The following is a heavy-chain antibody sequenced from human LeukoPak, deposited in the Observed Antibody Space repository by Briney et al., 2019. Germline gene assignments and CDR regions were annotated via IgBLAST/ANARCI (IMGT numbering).Heavy chain of an antibody. Sequence: PSETLSLTCTVSGGSINRYYWSWIRQPPGKGLEWIGYISYSGSTNYNPSLKSRVIISVDTPKNQFSLKLNSVTAADTAVYYCARDLHYFDSSGYYLYYFDSWGQGTLVTVSS. D-gene: IGHD3-22*01. J-gene: IGHJ4*02. V-gene: IGHV4-59*01. CDR3: ARDLHYFDSSGYYLYYFDS. CDR1: GGSINRYY. CDR2: ISYSGST.